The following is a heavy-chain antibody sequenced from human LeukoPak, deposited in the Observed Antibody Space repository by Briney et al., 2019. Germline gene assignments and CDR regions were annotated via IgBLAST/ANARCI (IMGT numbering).Heavy chain of an antibody. CDR2: IYYSGST. V-gene: IGHV4-38-2*02. D-gene: IGHD3-22*01. CDR3: ATPGRGYYYDSSGYYPFGY. J-gene: IGHJ4*02. CDR1: GYSISSGYY. Sequence: SETLSLTCTVSGYSISSGYYWGWIRQPPGKGLEWIGYIYYSGSTYYNPSLKSRVTISVDTSKNQFSLKLSSVTAADTAVYYCATPGRGYYYDSSGYYPFGYWGQGTLVTVSS.